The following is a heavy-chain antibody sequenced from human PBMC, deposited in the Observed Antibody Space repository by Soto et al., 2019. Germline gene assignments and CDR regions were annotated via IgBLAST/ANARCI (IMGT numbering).Heavy chain of an antibody. CDR3: ARWSSGWYIGRYYFDY. CDR2: INHSGST. V-gene: IGHV4-34*01. Sequence: SETLSLTCAVYGGSFSGYYWSWIRQPPGKGLEWIGEINHSGSTNYNPSLKSRVTISVDTSKNQFSLKLSSVTAADTAVYYCARWSSGWYIGRYYFDYWGQGTLVTVSS. D-gene: IGHD6-19*01. J-gene: IGHJ4*02. CDR1: GGSFSGYY.